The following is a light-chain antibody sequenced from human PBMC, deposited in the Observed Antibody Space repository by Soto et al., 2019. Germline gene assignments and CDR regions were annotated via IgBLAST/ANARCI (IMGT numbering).Light chain of an antibody. J-gene: IGKJ3*01. V-gene: IGKV2-28*01. CDR1: QSLLHSKGNNY. CDR3: MQALQTPFT. CDR2: LGS. Sequence: DIVMTQSPLSLPVTPGEPASISCRSSQSLLHSKGNNYLDWYLQKPGQSPQLLIYLGSNRASGVPDRFSGSGSGTDFSLKISRVEAEDVGVYYCMQALQTPFTFGPGTKVDIK.